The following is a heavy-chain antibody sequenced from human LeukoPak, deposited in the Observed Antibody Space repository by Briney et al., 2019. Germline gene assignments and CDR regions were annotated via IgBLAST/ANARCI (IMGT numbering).Heavy chain of an antibody. CDR1: GFTFSSYG. CDR2: ISFDGSNK. V-gene: IGHV3-30*18. CDR3: AKGGYSSGYYFDY. J-gene: IGHJ4*02. D-gene: IGHD5-18*01. Sequence: GGSLRLSCAASGFTFSSYGMHWVRQAPGKGLEWVAVISFDGSNKYYADSVKGRFIISRDNSRNTLYLKMNSLRPEDTAVYYCAKGGYSSGYYFDYWGQGTLVTVSS.